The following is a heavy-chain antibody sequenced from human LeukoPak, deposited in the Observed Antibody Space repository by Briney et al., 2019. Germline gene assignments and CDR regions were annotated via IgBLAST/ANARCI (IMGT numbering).Heavy chain of an antibody. CDR2: IGSDGKT. V-gene: IGHV3-23*01. J-gene: IGHJ6*02. CDR1: GFTFSAYA. D-gene: IGHD3-10*02. CDR3: ARDLYYYVAMDV. Sequence: PGGSLRLSCEASGFTFSAYAMTWVRQAPGKGLEWVSSIGSDGKTHYSESVKGRFAISRDNSKSMLFLQLNSLRAEDTALYYCARDLYYYVAMDVWGQGTTVTVSS.